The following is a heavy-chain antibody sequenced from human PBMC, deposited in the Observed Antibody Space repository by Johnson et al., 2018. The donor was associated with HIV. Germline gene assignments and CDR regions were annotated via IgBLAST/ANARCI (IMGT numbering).Heavy chain of an antibody. D-gene: IGHD3-10*01. V-gene: IGHV3-33*01. J-gene: IGHJ3*01. CDR1: GFTFSDYG. CDR3: ARDRFGSGRPNAFDL. Sequence: VQLVESGGGVVQPGRSLRLSCVASGFTFSDYGMHWVRQAPGKGLEWVAVVWYDGSNKYSADSVRGRFTISRDNSKNTLYLQMNSLRAEDTAMYYCARDRFGSGRPNAFDLWGQGTMVTVSS. CDR2: VWYDGSNK.